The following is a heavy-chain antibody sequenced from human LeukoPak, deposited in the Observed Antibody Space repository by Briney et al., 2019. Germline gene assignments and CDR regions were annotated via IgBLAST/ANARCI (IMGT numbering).Heavy chain of an antibody. CDR2: ISYIGST. CDR3: ARTYYDPETDWFDP. Sequence: SQTLSLTCPVSGGSISSGVYYWSWIRQFPGKGLEWIGYISYIGSTYYNPSLKSRVTISVDTSKNQFSLKLSSVTAADTAVYYCARTYYDPETDWFDPWGQGTLVTVSS. V-gene: IGHV4-30-4*01. CDR1: GGSISSGVYY. J-gene: IGHJ5*02. D-gene: IGHD3-22*01.